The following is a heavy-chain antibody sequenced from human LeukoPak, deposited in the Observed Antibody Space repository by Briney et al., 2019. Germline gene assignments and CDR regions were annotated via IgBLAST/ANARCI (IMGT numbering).Heavy chain of an antibody. CDR3: ARQRRAAAASTKSYYFDY. CDR2: IYPGDSDT. CDR1: GYSFTSYW. Sequence: GASLKISCKGSGYSFTSYWIGWVRQMPGKGLEWMGIIYPGDSDTRYSPSFQGQVTISADKSISTAYLQWSSLKASDTAMYYCARQRRAAAASTKSYYFDYWGQGTLVTVSS. D-gene: IGHD6-13*01. J-gene: IGHJ4*02. V-gene: IGHV5-51*01.